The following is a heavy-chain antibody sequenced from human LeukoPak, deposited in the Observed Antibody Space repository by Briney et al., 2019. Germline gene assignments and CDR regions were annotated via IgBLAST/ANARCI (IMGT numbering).Heavy chain of an antibody. CDR2: ISYDGSNK. CDR3: ARDIVATPDAFDI. D-gene: IGHD5-12*01. Sequence: GGSLRLSCAASGFTFSSYGMHWVRQAPGKGLEWVAVISYDGSNKYYADSVKGRFTISRDNSKNTLYLQMNSLRAEDTAVYYCARDIVATPDAFDIWGQGTMVTVSS. V-gene: IGHV3-30*03. J-gene: IGHJ3*02. CDR1: GFTFSSYG.